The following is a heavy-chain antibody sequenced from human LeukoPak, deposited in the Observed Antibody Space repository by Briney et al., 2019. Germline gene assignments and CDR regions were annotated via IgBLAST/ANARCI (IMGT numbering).Heavy chain of an antibody. CDR1: GYTFTSYY. CDR3: ARDLVHHRLLATNYNWFDP. J-gene: IGHJ5*02. D-gene: IGHD2-8*01. Sequence: ASVKVSCKASGYTFTSYYMHWVRQAPGQGLEWMGIINPSGGSTSYAQKFQGRVTMTRDMSTSTDYMELSSLRSEDTAVYYCARDLVHHRLLATNYNWFDPWGQGTLVTVSS. V-gene: IGHV1-46*01. CDR2: INPSGGST.